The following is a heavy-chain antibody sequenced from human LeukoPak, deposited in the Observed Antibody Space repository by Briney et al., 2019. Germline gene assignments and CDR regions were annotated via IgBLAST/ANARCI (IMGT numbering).Heavy chain of an antibody. CDR2: IYDSGST. CDR1: GGSISSNNYF. CDR3: QSRFLEWLLDY. D-gene: IGHD3-3*01. J-gene: IGHJ4*02. Sequence: SETLSLTCTVSGGSISSNNYFWGWIRRPPGKGLEWIGSIYDSGSTYYNPSLKSRVTISVDTSKNQFSLKLNFVTAADTAMYYCQSRFLEWLLDYWGQGTLVTVSS. V-gene: IGHV4-39*01.